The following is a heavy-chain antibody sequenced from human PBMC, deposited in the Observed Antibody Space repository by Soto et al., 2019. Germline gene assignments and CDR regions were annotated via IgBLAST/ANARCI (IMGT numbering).Heavy chain of an antibody. CDR2: ISWNSGSI. Sequence: GGSLRLSCAASGFTFDDYVMHWVRQAPGKGLEWVSGISWNSGSIGYADSVKGRFTISRDNAKNSLYLQMNSLRAEDTALYYCAKDGGSPGDRWYYYYYMDVWGKGTTVTVSS. J-gene: IGHJ6*03. CDR1: GFTFDDYV. V-gene: IGHV3-9*01. CDR3: AKDGGSPGDRWYYYYYMDV. D-gene: IGHD4-17*01.